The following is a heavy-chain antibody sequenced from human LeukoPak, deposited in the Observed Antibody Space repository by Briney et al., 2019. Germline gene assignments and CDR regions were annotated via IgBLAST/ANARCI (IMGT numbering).Heavy chain of an antibody. CDR2: IIPIFATA. V-gene: IGHV1-69*13. CDR1: GGTFSSYA. D-gene: IGHD3-16*01. Sequence: ASVKVSCKASGGTFSSYAINWVRQAPGQGLEWMGGIIPIFATADYAQKFQGRVTITADESTNTAYMEVSSLRSEDTAVYYCARGLAPDAFDIWGQGTRVTVSS. J-gene: IGHJ4*02. CDR3: ARGLAPDAFDI.